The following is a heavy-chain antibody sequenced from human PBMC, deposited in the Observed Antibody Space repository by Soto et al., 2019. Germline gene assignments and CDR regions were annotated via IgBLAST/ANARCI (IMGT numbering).Heavy chain of an antibody. J-gene: IGHJ3*02. V-gene: IGHV4-59*01. Sequence: SPTLSPTSLVPRRSISSYYWGWSRKPPGKGLVVIVYIYYSGSTNYNPSLKMLVTISVDTSKNHFSLKLSSVTAADTALYYCARDGYSGSGRGGAFDIWGQVTMVTVS. CDR1: RRSISSYY. D-gene: IGHD3-10*01. CDR3: ARDGYSGSGRGGAFDI. CDR2: IYYSGST.